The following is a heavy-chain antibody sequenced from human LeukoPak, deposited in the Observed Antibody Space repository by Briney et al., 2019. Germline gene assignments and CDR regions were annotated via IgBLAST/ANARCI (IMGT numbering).Heavy chain of an antibody. Sequence: GGSLRLSCAASGFTFDDYGMSWVRQAPGKGLEWVSGINWNGGSTGYADSVKGRFTISRDNAKNSLYLQMNSLRAEDTALYHCARDYNDLSGGDAFDIWGQGTMVTVSS. CDR3: ARDYNDLSGGDAFDI. V-gene: IGHV3-20*01. D-gene: IGHD3-3*01. J-gene: IGHJ3*02. CDR1: GFTFDDYG. CDR2: INWNGGST.